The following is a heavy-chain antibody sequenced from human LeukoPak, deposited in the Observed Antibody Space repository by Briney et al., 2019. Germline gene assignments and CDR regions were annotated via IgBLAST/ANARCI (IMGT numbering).Heavy chain of an antibody. CDR3: ARAVGASNGWFDP. V-gene: IGHV3-21*01. J-gene: IGHJ5*02. CDR1: GFTFSSYT. D-gene: IGHD1-26*01. Sequence: PGGSLRLSCAASGFTFSSYTMNWVRQAPGKGLEWVSSISSSATYIYYADSVKGRFTISRDNAKNSLYLQMNSLRAEDTAVYYCARAVGASNGWFDPWGQGTLVTVSS. CDR2: ISSSATYI.